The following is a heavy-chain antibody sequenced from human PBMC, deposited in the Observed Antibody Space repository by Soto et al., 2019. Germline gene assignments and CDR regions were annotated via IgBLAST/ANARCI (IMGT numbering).Heavy chain of an antibody. CDR1: GGSISSSSYY. V-gene: IGHV4-39*01. CDR2: IYYSGST. Sequence: QLQLQESGPGLVKPSETLSLTCTVSGGSISSSSYYWGWIRQPPGKGLEWIGSIYYSGSTYYNPSRKSRVTISVDTSKNQFSLKLSSVTAADTAVYYCARQRYYDSSGYYYAVGLAAFDIWGQGTMVTVSS. D-gene: IGHD3-22*01. CDR3: ARQRYYDSSGYYYAVGLAAFDI. J-gene: IGHJ3*02.